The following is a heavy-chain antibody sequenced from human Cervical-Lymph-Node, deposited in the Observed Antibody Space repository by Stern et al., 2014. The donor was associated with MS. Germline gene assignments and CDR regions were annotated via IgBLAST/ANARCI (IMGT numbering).Heavy chain of an antibody. J-gene: IGHJ4*02. CDR1: GDSITSNNW. D-gene: IGHD2/OR15-2a*01. V-gene: IGHV4-4*02. CDR3: ARQHGTTINCENYYFDY. CDR2: IYHLASS. Sequence: QLQLQESGPGLVKPSGTLSLTCAVSGDSITSNNWWSWVRESPGKGLWWIGEIYHLASSNDRPSLQSRVTISADNSKNQFSLRLDSVTAADTAVYYCARQHGTTINCENYYFDYWGQGSLVTVSS.